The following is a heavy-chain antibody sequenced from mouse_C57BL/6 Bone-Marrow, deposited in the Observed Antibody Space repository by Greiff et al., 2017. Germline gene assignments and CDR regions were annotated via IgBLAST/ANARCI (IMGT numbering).Heavy chain of an antibody. CDR1: GFTFSSYA. V-gene: IGHV5-9-1*02. J-gene: IGHJ3*01. Sequence: DVHLVESGEGLVKPGGSLKLSCAASGFTFSSYAMSWVRQTPEKRLEWVAYISSGGDYIYYADTVKGRFTISRDNARNTLYLQMSSLKSEDTAMYYCTRDQGGAMITTFAYWGQGTLVTVSA. D-gene: IGHD2-4*01. CDR2: ISSGGDYI. CDR3: TRDQGGAMITTFAY.